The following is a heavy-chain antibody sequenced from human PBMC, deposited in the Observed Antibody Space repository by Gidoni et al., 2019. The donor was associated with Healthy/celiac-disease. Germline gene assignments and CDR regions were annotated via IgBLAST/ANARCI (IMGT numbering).Heavy chain of an antibody. Sequence: QVQLVESGGGVVQPGRSLRLSCAASGFHFSSYGMHWVRQSPGKGLVWVAVISYDGSNKYYADSVKGRFTISRDNSKNTLYLQMNSLRAEDTAVYYCAKERDYDFWSGYSVLDGMDVWGQGTTVTVSS. CDR3: AKERDYDFWSGYSVLDGMDV. CDR1: GFHFSSYG. CDR2: ISYDGSNK. D-gene: IGHD3-3*01. V-gene: IGHV3-30*18. J-gene: IGHJ6*02.